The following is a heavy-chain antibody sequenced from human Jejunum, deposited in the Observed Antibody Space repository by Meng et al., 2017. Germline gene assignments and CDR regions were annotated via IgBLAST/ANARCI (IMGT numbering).Heavy chain of an antibody. CDR2: FGSGGT. CDR1: GFTLTRSA. CDR3: AKGIMRVEYGPVES. Sequence: EVRLWESGGGLVQPGGSLKLSCAVSGFTLTRSAIYWLRQAPGKRLEWVSAFGSGGTYYSDSVQGRFAISRDISKNTVYLQLNSLRPEDTATYYCAKGIMRVEYGPVESWGQGTLVTVSS. V-gene: IGHV3-23*01. D-gene: IGHD5-24*01. J-gene: IGHJ4*02.